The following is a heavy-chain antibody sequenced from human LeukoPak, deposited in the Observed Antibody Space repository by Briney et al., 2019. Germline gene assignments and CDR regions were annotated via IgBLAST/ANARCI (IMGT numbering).Heavy chain of an antibody. Sequence: SETLSLTFTVSGGSISSYYWSWIRQPPGKGLEWIGYIYTSGSTNYNPSLKSRVTISVDTSKNQFSLKLSSVTAADTAVYYCARLGGSYYYYYMDVWGKGTTVTVSS. J-gene: IGHJ6*03. D-gene: IGHD3-16*01. CDR1: GGSISSYY. CDR2: IYTSGST. CDR3: ARLGGSYYYYYMDV. V-gene: IGHV4-4*09.